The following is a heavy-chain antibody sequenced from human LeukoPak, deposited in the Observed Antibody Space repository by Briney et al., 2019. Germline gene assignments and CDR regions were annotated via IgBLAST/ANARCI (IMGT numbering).Heavy chain of an antibody. CDR2: ISGSGGST. J-gene: IGHJ4*02. Sequence: GGSLRLSCAAPGFTFSSYAMSWVRQAPGKGLEWVSAISGSGGSTYYADSVKGRFTISRDNSKNTLYLQMNSLRAEDTAVYYCAKYSGYSGYDPWDYWGQGTLVTVSS. CDR3: AKYSGYSGYDPWDY. D-gene: IGHD5-12*01. V-gene: IGHV3-23*01. CDR1: GFTFSSYA.